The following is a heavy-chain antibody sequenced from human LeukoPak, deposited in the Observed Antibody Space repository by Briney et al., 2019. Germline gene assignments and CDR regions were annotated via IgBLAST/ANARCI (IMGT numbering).Heavy chain of an antibody. CDR1: GYTFTSYG. CDR3: AREMATNPYDY. J-gene: IGHJ4*02. V-gene: IGHV1-18*01. D-gene: IGHD5-24*01. CDR2: ISAYNGNT. Sequence: ASVKVSCKTSGYTFTSYGISWVRQAPGQGLEWMGWISAYNGNTNYAQNLQGRVTMTTDTSTSTAYMELSSLRSEDTAVYYCAREMATNPYDYWGQGTLVTVSS.